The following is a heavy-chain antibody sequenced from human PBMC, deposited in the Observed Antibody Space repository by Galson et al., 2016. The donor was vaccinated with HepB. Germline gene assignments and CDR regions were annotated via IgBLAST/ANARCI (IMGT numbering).Heavy chain of an antibody. CDR2: IFSGGST. D-gene: IGHD3-22*01. CDR3: ARDLITMNAFDL. J-gene: IGHJ3*01. CDR1: GFAVTTYY. V-gene: IGHV3-53*01. Sequence: SLRLSCAASGFAVTTYYMSWVRQPPGKGLEWVAVIFSGGSTTFADSVKGRFSISRDNAQNTMYLQMNSLRVDDTSVYYCARDLITMNAFDLWGQGTLVTV.